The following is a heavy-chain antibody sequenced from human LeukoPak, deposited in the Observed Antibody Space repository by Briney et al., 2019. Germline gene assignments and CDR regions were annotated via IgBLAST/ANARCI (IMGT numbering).Heavy chain of an antibody. D-gene: IGHD6-6*01. Sequence: SETLSLTCAVYGGSFSGYYWSWIRQPPGKGLEWIGEINHSGSTNYNPSLKSRVTISVDTSKNQFSLKLSSVTAADTAVYYCGRADRQLGFDYWGQGTLVTVSS. CDR2: INHSGST. CDR1: GGSFSGYY. V-gene: IGHV4-34*01. CDR3: GRADRQLGFDY. J-gene: IGHJ4*02.